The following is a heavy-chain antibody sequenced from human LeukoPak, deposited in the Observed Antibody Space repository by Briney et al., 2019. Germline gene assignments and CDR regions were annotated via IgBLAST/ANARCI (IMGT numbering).Heavy chain of an antibody. Sequence: SETLSLTCKVSGGSMNSGNYYWSWIRQHPGRGLEWIGYIYSSGTTYYNPSLKSRVTISVDTSKNQFSLILSSVTAADTAVYYCASSAATYYSYFYYYMVVWGNGTTVTVSS. CDR2: IYSSGTT. V-gene: IGHV4-31*03. J-gene: IGHJ6*03. CDR1: GGSMNSGNYY. D-gene: IGHD6-25*01. CDR3: ASSAATYYSYFYYYMVV.